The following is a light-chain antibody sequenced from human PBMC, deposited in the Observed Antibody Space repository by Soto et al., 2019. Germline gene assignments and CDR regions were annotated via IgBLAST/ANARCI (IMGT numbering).Light chain of an antibody. CDR2: GAS. Sequence: EIVLTQSPGTLSLCPGERATLSCRASQSVSSNFLAWYQQKPGHAPKLLISGASSRATGIPDRFSGSGSGTDFTLTISRLEPEDFALYSCQQYGSSPGTFGQGTKLEIK. J-gene: IGKJ2*02. V-gene: IGKV3-20*01. CDR1: QSVSSNF. CDR3: QQYGSSPGT.